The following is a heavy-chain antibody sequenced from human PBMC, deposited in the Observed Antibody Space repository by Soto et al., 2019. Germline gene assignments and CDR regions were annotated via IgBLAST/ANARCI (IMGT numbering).Heavy chain of an antibody. CDR2: IHSSGRS. V-gene: IGHV4-59*01. Sequence: QVRLRESGPQVVKPSATLSLNCNVSGGAFRSYFWSWIRQSPGKGLEWIGNIHSSGRSNYNPSFKSRVFMSIDPSKNQFSVRLTSVTPADTAVYYCARDDPFDPWGQGILVTVSS. CDR3: ARDDPFDP. J-gene: IGHJ5*02. CDR1: GGAFRSYF.